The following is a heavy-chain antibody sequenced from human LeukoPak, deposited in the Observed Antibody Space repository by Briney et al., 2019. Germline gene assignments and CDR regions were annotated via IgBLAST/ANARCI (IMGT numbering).Heavy chain of an antibody. CDR3: ARDPYYSSSSPYFDY. CDR1: GFTFDDYV. Sequence: GGSLRLSCAASGFTFDDYVMHWVRQVPGKGLEWVSGISWNSGNIEYADSVKGRFTISRDNAKKSLFLQMNSLRAEDTALYYCARDPYYSSSSPYFDYWGQGVLVTVSS. D-gene: IGHD6-6*01. CDR2: ISWNSGNI. V-gene: IGHV3-9*01. J-gene: IGHJ4*02.